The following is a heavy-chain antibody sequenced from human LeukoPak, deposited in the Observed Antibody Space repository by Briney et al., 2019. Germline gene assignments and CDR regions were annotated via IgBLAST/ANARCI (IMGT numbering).Heavy chain of an antibody. CDR2: IYPGDSDT. J-gene: IGHJ5*02. D-gene: IGHD3-10*01. CDR1: GYSFTSYW. CDR3: AGRWRGFGSSGNWFDP. V-gene: IGHV5-51*01. Sequence: GESLKISCKGSGYSFTSYWIGWVRQMPGKGLEWMGIIYPGDSDTRYSPSFQGQVTISADKSISTAYLQWSSLKASDTAMYYCAGRWRGFGSSGNWFDPWGQGTLVTVSS.